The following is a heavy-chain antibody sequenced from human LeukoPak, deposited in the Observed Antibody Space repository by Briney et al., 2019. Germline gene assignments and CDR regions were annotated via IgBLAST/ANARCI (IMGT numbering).Heavy chain of an antibody. CDR1: GGSVSSGSYY. D-gene: IGHD6-13*01. Sequence: SETLSLTCTVSGGSVSSGSYYWSWIRQPPGKGLEWIGYIYYSGSTYYNPSLKSRVTISVDTSKNQFSLKLSSVTAADTAVYYCARVWGSSWPRFDYWGQGTLVTVSS. J-gene: IGHJ4*02. CDR3: ARVWGSSWPRFDY. CDR2: IYYSGST. V-gene: IGHV4-61*01.